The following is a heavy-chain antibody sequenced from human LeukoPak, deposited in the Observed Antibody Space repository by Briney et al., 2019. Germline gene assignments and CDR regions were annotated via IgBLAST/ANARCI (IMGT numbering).Heavy chain of an antibody. V-gene: IGHV3-21*01. J-gene: IGHJ3*02. CDR3: ARDADVLLWFGELYRGAFDI. CDR1: GFTFSSYS. D-gene: IGHD3-10*01. Sequence: GGSLRLSCAASGFTFSSYSMNWVRQAPGKGLEWVSSISSSSYIYYADSVKGRFTISRDNAKNSLYLQMNSLRAEDTAVYYCARDADVLLWFGELYRGAFDIWGQGTMVTVSS. CDR2: ISSSSYI.